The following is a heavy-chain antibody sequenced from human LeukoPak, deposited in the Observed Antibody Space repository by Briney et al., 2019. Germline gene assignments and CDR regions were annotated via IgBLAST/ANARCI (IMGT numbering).Heavy chain of an antibody. CDR2: IFPSGGEI. CDR1: GFTFSTFA. CDR3: AKDPTYYYYYMDV. J-gene: IGHJ6*03. Sequence: PGGSLRLSCAASGFTFSTFAMIWVRQPPGKGLEWVSSIFPSGGEIHYADSVRGRFTISRDNSKSTLSLQMNSLRAEDTAVYYCAKDPTYYYYYMDVWGRGTTVTVSS. V-gene: IGHV3-23*01.